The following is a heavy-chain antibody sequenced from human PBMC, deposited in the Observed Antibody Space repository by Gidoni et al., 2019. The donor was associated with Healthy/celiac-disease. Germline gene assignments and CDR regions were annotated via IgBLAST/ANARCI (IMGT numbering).Heavy chain of an antibody. J-gene: IGHJ4*02. CDR2: IYHSGST. Sequence: QVQLQESGPGLVKPSGTLSLTCAVSGGSISSRNWWSWVRQPPGKGLEWIGEIYHSGSTNYNQSLKRRVTISVDKSKNQFALKLSSVTAADTAVYYCARAVPLGAVAIDYWGQGTLVTVSS. D-gene: IGHD6-19*01. CDR1: GGSISSRNW. CDR3: ARAVPLGAVAIDY. V-gene: IGHV4-4*02.